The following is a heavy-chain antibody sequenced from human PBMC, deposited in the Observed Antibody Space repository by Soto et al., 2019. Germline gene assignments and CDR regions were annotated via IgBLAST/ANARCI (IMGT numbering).Heavy chain of an antibody. D-gene: IGHD2-8*01. CDR3: ARLVTPYYYFDY. CDR1: GGSISSSSYY. V-gene: IGHV4-39*02. Sequence: QLQLQESGPGLVKPSETLSLTCTVSGGSISSSSYYWGWIRQPPGKGLEWIGSIYYSGSTYYNPSLKSRVTISVDTSKNHFSLKLSSVTAADTAVYYCARLVTPYYYFDYWGQGTLVTVSS. J-gene: IGHJ4*02. CDR2: IYYSGST.